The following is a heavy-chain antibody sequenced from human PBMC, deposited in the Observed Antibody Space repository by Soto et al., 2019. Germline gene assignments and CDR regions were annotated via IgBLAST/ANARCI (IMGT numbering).Heavy chain of an antibody. V-gene: IGHV3-33*01. J-gene: IGHJ4*02. CDR2: IWYDGSNK. CDR3: AREGIVGALDY. Sequence: QVQLVESGGGVVQPGRSLRLSCAASGFTFSSYGMHWVRQAPGKGLEWVAVIWYDGSNKYYADSVKGRFTISRDNSKNTLYLQMNSLRAEDTAVYYCAREGIVGALDYWGRGTLVTVSS. D-gene: IGHD1-26*01. CDR1: GFTFSSYG.